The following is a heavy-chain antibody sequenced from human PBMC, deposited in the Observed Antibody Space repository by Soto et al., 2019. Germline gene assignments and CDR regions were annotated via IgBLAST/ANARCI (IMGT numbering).Heavy chain of an antibody. CDR2: ISDHNGNT. V-gene: IGHV1-18*01. CDR1: GYGFTTYG. CDR3: ARGRYGDY. Sequence: QVHLVQSGAEVKKPGASVKVSCKGSGYGFTTYGITWVRQAPGQGLEWMAWISDHNGNTNYAQKLQGRVTVTRDTSTSTAYMELRSLRPDDTAVYYCARGRYGDYWGQGALVTVSS. J-gene: IGHJ4*02. D-gene: IGHD1-1*01.